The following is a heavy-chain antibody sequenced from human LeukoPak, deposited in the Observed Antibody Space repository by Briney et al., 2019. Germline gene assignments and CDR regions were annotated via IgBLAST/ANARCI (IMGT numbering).Heavy chain of an antibody. CDR1: GYTFTGYY. CDR2: INPNSGGT. V-gene: IGHV1-2*02. Sequence: GASVKVSCTASGYTFTGYYMHWVRQAPRQRLEWMVWINPNSGGTNYAQKFQGRVTMTRDTSISTAYMELSRLRSDDTAVYYCASGVATIDVDYWGQGTLVTVSS. D-gene: IGHD5-12*01. J-gene: IGHJ4*02. CDR3: ASGVATIDVDY.